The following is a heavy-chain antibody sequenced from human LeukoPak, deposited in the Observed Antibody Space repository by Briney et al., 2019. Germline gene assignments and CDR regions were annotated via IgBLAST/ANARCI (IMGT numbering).Heavy chain of an antibody. CDR2: IKQDGSEK. V-gene: IGHV3-7*01. J-gene: IGHJ4*02. CDR1: GFTFSSYW. Sequence: PGGSLRLSCAAPGFTFSSYWMSWVRQAPGKGLEWVANIKQDGSEKYYVDSVKGRFTISRDNAKNSLYLQMNSLRAEDTAVYYCAREARVGYYDRSGYYSFPPDDWGQGTLVTVSS. CDR3: AREARVGYYDRSGYYSFPPDD. D-gene: IGHD3-22*01.